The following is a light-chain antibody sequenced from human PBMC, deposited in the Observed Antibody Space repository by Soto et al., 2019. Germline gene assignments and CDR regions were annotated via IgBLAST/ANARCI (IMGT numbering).Light chain of an antibody. Sequence: QSVLTQPRSVSGSPGQSVTISCTGTSSDVGGYDYVSWYQQHPGKAPKLMIYNVNKRPSGVPDRFSGSKSGNTASLTISGLQADDEDDYYCSSYAGSYTLFGGGTKVTVL. CDR1: SSDVGGYDY. J-gene: IGLJ2*01. CDR3: SSYAGSYTL. CDR2: NVN. V-gene: IGLV2-11*01.